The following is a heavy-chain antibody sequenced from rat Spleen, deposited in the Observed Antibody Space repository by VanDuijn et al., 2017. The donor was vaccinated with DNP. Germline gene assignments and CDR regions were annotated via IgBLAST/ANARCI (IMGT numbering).Heavy chain of an antibody. J-gene: IGHJ3*01. CDR2: ISGNIDTT. CDR3: ARSGDDNWFAH. D-gene: IGHD1-1*01. CDR1: GFLFNNDW. Sequence: EVQLVESGGGLVQPGGSLRLSCEGSGFLFNNDWLTWIRQAPGKGLEWVASISGNIDTTYHSDAVKGRFTISRDHAKSTVYLQMDSLRSDDTAIYYCARSGDDNWFAHWGQGTLVTVSS. V-gene: IGHV5-31*01.